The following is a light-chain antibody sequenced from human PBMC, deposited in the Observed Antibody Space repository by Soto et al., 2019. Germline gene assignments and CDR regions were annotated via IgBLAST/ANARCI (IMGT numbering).Light chain of an antibody. CDR1: SSNIGSFYD. CDR3: QSYDNSLNHVV. Sequence: VLTQPPSVSGAPGQRVTIPCTGSSSNIGSFYDVHWYQQLPGTVPKLLIYGDNNRPSGVPDRFSGSKSGTAASLAITGLQAEDEADYYCQSYDNSLNHVVFGGGTKLTVL. J-gene: IGLJ2*01. V-gene: IGLV1-40*01. CDR2: GDN.